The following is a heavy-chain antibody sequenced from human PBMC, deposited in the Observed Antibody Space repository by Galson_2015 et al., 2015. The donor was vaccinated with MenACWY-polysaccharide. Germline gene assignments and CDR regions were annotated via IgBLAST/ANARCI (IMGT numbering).Heavy chain of an antibody. CDR2: IRFDGTNK. V-gene: IGHV3-30*02. J-gene: IGHJ5*02. CDR1: GFTFSTYG. CDR3: AIHSSSWYGSDP. Sequence: SLRLSCAASGFTFSTYGMHWVRQAPGKGLEWVAFIRFDGTNKYYTDSVKGRFTISRDNSKYTLNLQMNSLRVEDTAVYHCAIHSSSWYGSDPWGQGALVTASS. D-gene: IGHD6-13*01.